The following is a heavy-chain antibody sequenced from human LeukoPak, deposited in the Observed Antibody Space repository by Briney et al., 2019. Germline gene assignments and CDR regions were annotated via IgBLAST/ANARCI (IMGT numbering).Heavy chain of an antibody. V-gene: IGHV1-69*05. J-gene: IGHJ3*02. CDR2: IIPIFGTA. D-gene: IGHD4-23*01. Sequence: GASVKVSCKASVGTFSSYAISWVRQAPGQGLEWMGGIIPIFGTANYAQKFQGRVTITTDESTSTAYMELSSLRSEDTAVDYCARGTTVVMYAFDIWGQGTMVTVSS. CDR1: VGTFSSYA. CDR3: ARGTTVVMYAFDI.